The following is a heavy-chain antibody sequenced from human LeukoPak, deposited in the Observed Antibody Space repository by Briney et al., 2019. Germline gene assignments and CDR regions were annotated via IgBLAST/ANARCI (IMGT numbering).Heavy chain of an antibody. CDR2: MNPNSGNT. V-gene: IGHV1-8*01. Sequence: GASVKVSCKASGYTFTSYDINWVRQATGQGFEWMGWMNPNSGNTGYAQKFQGRVTMTRNTSISTAYMELSSLRSEDTAVYYCARSWFGESFFDYWGQGTLVTVSS. CDR1: GYTFTSYD. D-gene: IGHD3-10*01. CDR3: ARSWFGESFFDY. J-gene: IGHJ4*02.